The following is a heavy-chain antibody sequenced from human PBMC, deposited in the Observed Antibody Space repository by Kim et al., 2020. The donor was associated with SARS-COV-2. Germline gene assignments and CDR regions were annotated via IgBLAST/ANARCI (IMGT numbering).Heavy chain of an antibody. CDR1: GGSISSSSYY. CDR2: IYYSGST. D-gene: IGHD2-15*01. V-gene: IGHV4-39*01. CDR3: ARHGGDVVVVAATHPKGWFDP. Sequence: SETLSLTCTVSGGSISSSSYYWGWIRQPPGKGLEWIGSIYYSGSTYYNPSLKSRVTISVDTSKNQFSLKLSSVTAADTAVYYCARHGGDVVVVAATHPKGWFDPWGQGTLVTVSS. J-gene: IGHJ5*02.